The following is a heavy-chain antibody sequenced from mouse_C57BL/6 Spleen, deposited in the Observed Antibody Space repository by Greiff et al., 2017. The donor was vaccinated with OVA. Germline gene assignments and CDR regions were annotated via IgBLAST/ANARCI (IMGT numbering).Heavy chain of an antibody. J-gene: IGHJ2*01. Sequence: QVQLQQPGAELVKPGASVKLSCKASGYTFTSYWMQWVKQRPGQGLEWIGEIDPSDSYTNYNQKFKGKATLTVDTSSSTAYMQLSSLTSEDSAVYYCASQNWDFDYWGQGTTLTVSS. CDR2: IDPSDSYT. D-gene: IGHD4-1*01. CDR3: ASQNWDFDY. CDR1: GYTFTSYW. V-gene: IGHV1-50*01.